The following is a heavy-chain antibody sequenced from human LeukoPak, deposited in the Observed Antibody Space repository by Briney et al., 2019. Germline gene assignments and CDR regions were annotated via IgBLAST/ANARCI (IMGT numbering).Heavy chain of an antibody. CDR2: IYYSGST. Sequence: SETLSLTCTVSGGSINNYYWSWIRQPPGKGLEWIGYIYYSGSTYYNPSLKSRVTISVDTSKNQFSLKLSSVTAADTAVYYCARVYTMVRGVFDYWGQGTLVTVSS. CDR3: ARVYTMVRGVFDY. D-gene: IGHD3-10*01. V-gene: IGHV4-59*08. CDR1: GGSINNYY. J-gene: IGHJ4*02.